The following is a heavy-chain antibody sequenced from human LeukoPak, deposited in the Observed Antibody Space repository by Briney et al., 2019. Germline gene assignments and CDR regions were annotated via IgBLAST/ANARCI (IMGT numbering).Heavy chain of an antibody. CDR3: ARWVGGYSYGYDY. Sequence: SQTLSLTCTVSGVSISSGDYYWSWIRQPPGKGLECIGYIYYSGSTYYNPSLKSRVTISVDTSKNQFSLKLTSVTVADTAVYYCARWVGGYSYGYDYWGQGTLVTVSS. V-gene: IGHV4-30-4*01. J-gene: IGHJ4*02. CDR1: GVSISSGDYY. CDR2: IYYSGST. D-gene: IGHD5-18*01.